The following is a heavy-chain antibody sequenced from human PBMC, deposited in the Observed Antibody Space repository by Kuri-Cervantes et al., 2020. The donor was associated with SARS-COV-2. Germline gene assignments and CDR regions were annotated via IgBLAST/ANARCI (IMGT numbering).Heavy chain of an antibody. Sequence: SETLSLTCSVSRGSINSHGSITSNFWTWIRQPPGRGLEWIGDVHSSGSTNYNPSLESRVTISTDTSKNQFSLKLSSVTAADTAVYYCARLPPYCSSTSCYTGTFDAFDIWGQGTMVTVSS. CDR1: RGSINSHGSITSNF. CDR3: ARLPPYCSSTSCYTGTFDAFDI. V-gene: IGHV4-59*08. CDR2: VHSSGST. J-gene: IGHJ3*02. D-gene: IGHD2-2*02.